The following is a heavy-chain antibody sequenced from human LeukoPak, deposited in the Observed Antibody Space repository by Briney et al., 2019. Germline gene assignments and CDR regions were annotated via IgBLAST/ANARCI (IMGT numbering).Heavy chain of an antibody. J-gene: IGHJ4*02. CDR2: IYYSGST. Sequence: SETLSLTCTVSGGSISSSSYYWGWIRQPPGKGLEWIGSIYYSGSTYYNPSLKSRVTISVDTSKNQFSLKLSSVTAADTAVYYCASLRTIFGVVITLRDYWGQGTLVTVSS. CDR1: GGSISSSSYY. D-gene: IGHD3-3*01. CDR3: ASLRTIFGVVITLRDY. V-gene: IGHV4-39*01.